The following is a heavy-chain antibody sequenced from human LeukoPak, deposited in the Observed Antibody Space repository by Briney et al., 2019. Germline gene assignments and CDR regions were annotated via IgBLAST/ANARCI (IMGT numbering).Heavy chain of an antibody. CDR1: GGSISSNSYY. J-gene: IGHJ4*02. CDR3: ARLYSGSYIY. V-gene: IGHV4-39*07. D-gene: IGHD1-26*01. CDR2: INHSGST. Sequence: KPSETLSLTCTVSGGSISSNSYYWGWIRQPPGKGLEWIGEINHSGSTNYNPSLKSRVTISVDTSKNQFSLKLSSVTAADTAVYYCARLYSGSYIYWGQGTLVTVSS.